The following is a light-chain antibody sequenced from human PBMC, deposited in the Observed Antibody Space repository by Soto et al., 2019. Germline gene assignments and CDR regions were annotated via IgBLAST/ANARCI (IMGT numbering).Light chain of an antibody. V-gene: IGKV1-39*01. Sequence: DIQMTQSPCSVSASVGDRVTITCLASQSITSYLNWYHQKPGKAPELLIYAASTLQSGVPSRFSGSGSGTDFTLTISCLQSEDFATYYCQQYYSFPITFGQGTRLEIK. CDR1: QSITSY. J-gene: IGKJ5*01. CDR3: QQYYSFPIT. CDR2: AAS.